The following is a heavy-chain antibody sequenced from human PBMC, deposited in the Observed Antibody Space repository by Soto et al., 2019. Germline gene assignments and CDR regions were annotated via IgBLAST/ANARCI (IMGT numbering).Heavy chain of an antibody. D-gene: IGHD2-15*01. CDR2: IYYSGST. Sequence: PSETLSLTCTVSGGSISSTGYYWGWIRQPPGKGLEWIGSIYYSGSTYYNPSLKSRVTISVDTSKNQFSLKLSSVTAADTAVYYCARRVGYCSGGSCYSSYYYGMDVWGQGTTVTVSS. J-gene: IGHJ6*02. CDR1: GGSISSTGYY. CDR3: ARRVGYCSGGSCYSSYYYGMDV. V-gene: IGHV4-39*01.